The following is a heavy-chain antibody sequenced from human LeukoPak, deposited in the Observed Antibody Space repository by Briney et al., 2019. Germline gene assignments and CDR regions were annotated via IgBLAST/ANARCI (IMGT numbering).Heavy chain of an antibody. V-gene: IGHV3-7*01. CDR2: IKQDGSEK. CDR3: ARVMGRYCSSTSCYVDY. CDR1: GFTFSSHA. J-gene: IGHJ4*02. Sequence: PGGSLRLSCAASGFTFSSHAMVWVRQAPGKGLEWVANIKQDGSEKYYVDSVKGRFTISRDNSKNTLYLQMNSLRAEDTAVYYCARVMGRYCSSTSCYVDYWGQGTLVTVSS. D-gene: IGHD2-2*01.